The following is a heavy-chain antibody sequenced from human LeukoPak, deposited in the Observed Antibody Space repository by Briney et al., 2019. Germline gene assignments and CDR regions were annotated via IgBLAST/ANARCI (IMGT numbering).Heavy chain of an antibody. Sequence: GGSLRLSCAASGFTFSRSLMSWVRQAPGKGLEWVANIKEDGSQRNYVDSVKGRFTISRDNAMNSVFLQMISLRAEDTAVYYCARDRGYNSFDYWGQGTLVNVSS. D-gene: IGHD6-13*01. CDR1: GFTFSRSL. V-gene: IGHV3-7*01. CDR3: ARDRGYNSFDY. J-gene: IGHJ4*02. CDR2: IKEDGSQR.